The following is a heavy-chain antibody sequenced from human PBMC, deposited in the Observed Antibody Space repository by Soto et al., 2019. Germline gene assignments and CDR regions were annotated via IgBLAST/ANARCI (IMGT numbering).Heavy chain of an antibody. CDR2: IIPIFGTA. Sequence: GASVKVSCKASGGTFSSYAISWVRQAPGQGLEWMGGIIPIFGTANYAQKFQGRVTITADESTSTAYMELSSLRSEDTAVYYCARARPWSVQYSYDSSGYYFDYWGQGTLVTVSS. CDR1: GGTFSSYA. D-gene: IGHD3-22*01. J-gene: IGHJ4*02. V-gene: IGHV1-69*13. CDR3: ARARPWSVQYSYDSSGYYFDY.